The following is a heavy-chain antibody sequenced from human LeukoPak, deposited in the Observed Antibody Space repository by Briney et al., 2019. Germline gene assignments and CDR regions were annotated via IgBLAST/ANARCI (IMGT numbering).Heavy chain of an antibody. CDR2: ISSSGSTI. Sequence: PGRSLRLSCAASGFTFSDYYMSWIPQAPGKGLEWVSYISSSGSTIYYADSVKGRFTISRDNAKNSLYLQMRSLRAEDTAVYYCARDCGSYSYYFDYWGQGTLVTVSS. CDR1: GFTFSDYY. V-gene: IGHV3-11*04. D-gene: IGHD1-26*01. J-gene: IGHJ4*02. CDR3: ARDCGSYSYYFDY.